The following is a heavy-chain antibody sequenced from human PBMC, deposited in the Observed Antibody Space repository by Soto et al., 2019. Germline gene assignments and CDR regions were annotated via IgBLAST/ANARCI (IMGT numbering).Heavy chain of an antibody. Sequence: SETLSLTCTVSGGSISSYYWSWIRQPPGKGLEWIGYIYYSGSTNYNPSLKSRVTISVDTSKNQFSLKLSSVAAADTAVYYCARVGYCSSTSCYTPAFDYWGKGTLVTVSS. CDR1: GGSISSYY. V-gene: IGHV4-59*01. CDR2: IYYSGST. J-gene: IGHJ4*02. CDR3: ARVGYCSSTSCYTPAFDY. D-gene: IGHD2-2*02.